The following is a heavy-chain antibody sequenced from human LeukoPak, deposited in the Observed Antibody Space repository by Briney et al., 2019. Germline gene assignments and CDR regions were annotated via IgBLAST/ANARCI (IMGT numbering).Heavy chain of an antibody. CDR2: IKNDGTIT. CDR1: ELSFSNYW. CDR3: ARESAVAGTEFDY. V-gene: IGHV3-74*01. J-gene: IGHJ4*02. D-gene: IGHD6-19*01. Sequence: GGSLRLSCVASELSFSNYWMHWVRQAPGKGLEWVSRIKNDGTITNYADSVKGRFTISRDNAKGTLYLQMNSLRADDTAVYLCARESAVAGTEFDYWGQGTQVTVSS.